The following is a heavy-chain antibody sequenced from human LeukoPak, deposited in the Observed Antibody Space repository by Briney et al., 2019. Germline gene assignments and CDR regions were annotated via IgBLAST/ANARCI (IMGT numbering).Heavy chain of an antibody. Sequence: PGGSLRLSCAASGFTFSSYEMNWVRQAPGKGPEWVSYISSSGSTIYYADSVKGRFTISRDNAKNSLYLQMNSLRAEDTALYYCARKRSLYSSSWYFDYWGQGTLVTVSS. V-gene: IGHV3-48*03. CDR1: GFTFSSYE. D-gene: IGHD6-13*01. CDR2: ISSSGSTI. J-gene: IGHJ4*02. CDR3: ARKRSLYSSSWYFDY.